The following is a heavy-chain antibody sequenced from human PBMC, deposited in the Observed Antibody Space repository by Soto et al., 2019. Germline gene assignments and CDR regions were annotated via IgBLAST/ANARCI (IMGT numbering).Heavy chain of an antibody. J-gene: IGHJ4*02. V-gene: IGHV4-34*01. CDR1: GGSFSGYY. D-gene: IGHD1-26*01. Sequence: SETLSLTCAVYGGSFSGYYWSWIRQPPGKGLEWIGEINHSGSTNYNPSLKSRVTISVDTSKNQFSLKLSSVTAADTAVYYCATGNAWEALLAYWGRGTLVTVAP. CDR2: INHSGST. CDR3: ATGNAWEALLAY.